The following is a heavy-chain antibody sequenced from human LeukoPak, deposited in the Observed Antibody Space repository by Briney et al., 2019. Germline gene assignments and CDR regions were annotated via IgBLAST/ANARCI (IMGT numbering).Heavy chain of an antibody. J-gene: IGHJ6*02. CDR3: ARVAFGLYVMDV. CDR2: ISSDSNYI. V-gene: IGHV3-21*01. D-gene: IGHD3-16*01. Sequence: GGSLRLSCAASGFTFSTYSMNWVRQAPGRGLEWVSSISSDSNYIYYADSLKGRFTISRDNAKNSLYLQMISLRAEDTAVYYCARVAFGLYVMDVWGQGTTVTVSS. CDR1: GFTFSTYS.